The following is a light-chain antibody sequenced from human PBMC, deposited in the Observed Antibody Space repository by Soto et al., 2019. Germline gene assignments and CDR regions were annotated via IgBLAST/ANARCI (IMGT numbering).Light chain of an antibody. V-gene: IGKV3-15*01. Sequence: EIVMTQSPATLSVSPGERATLSCRASQSVSSNLAWYQQKPGQAPRLLIYVASTRATGIPARLSGSGSGTDFTLTISSLQSEDFAVYYCQQYNNWPQTFGQGTKVEIK. CDR2: VAS. CDR3: QQYNNWPQT. J-gene: IGKJ1*01. CDR1: QSVSSN.